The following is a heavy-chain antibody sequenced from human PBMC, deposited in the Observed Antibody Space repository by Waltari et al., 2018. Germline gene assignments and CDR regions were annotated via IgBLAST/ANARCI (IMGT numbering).Heavy chain of an antibody. CDR1: GGSISSSSYY. CDR2: IYYSGST. Sequence: QLQLQESGPGLVKPSETLSLTCTVSGGSISSSSYYWGWIRQPPGKGLEWIGSIYYSGSTSYNPSLKSRVTISVDTSKNQFSLKLSSVTAADTAVYYCASLTTVTYWYFDLWGRGTLVTVSS. CDR3: ASLTTVTYWYFDL. D-gene: IGHD4-17*01. J-gene: IGHJ2*01. V-gene: IGHV4-39*07.